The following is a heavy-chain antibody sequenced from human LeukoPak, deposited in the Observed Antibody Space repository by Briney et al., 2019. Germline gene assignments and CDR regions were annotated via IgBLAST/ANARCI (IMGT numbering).Heavy chain of an antibody. D-gene: IGHD2-15*01. CDR1: GFTFSRYW. CDR2: ISADGSVT. Sequence: GGSLRLSCADSGFTFSRYWMHWVRQTPGKGLVWVSCISADGSVTRYADSVKGRFTISRDNSKSTLYLQMHSLRAEDTAVYYCATAGGDGSRMGFDPWGQGTLVTVSS. V-gene: IGHV3-74*01. CDR3: ATAGGDGSRMGFDP. J-gene: IGHJ5*02.